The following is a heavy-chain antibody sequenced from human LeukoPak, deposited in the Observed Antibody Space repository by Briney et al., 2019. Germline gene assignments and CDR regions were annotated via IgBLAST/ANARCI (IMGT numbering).Heavy chain of an antibody. D-gene: IGHD6-13*01. CDR1: GGSISSSSYY. J-gene: IGHJ5*02. CDR3: ARIAAAARRGWFDP. CDR2: IYYSGST. Sequence: SETLSLTCTVSGGSISSSSYYWGWIRQPPGKGLEWIGSIYYSGSTYYNPSLKSRVTISVDTSKNQFSLKLSSVTAADTAVYYCARIAAAARRGWFDPWGQGTLVTVSS. V-gene: IGHV4-39*01.